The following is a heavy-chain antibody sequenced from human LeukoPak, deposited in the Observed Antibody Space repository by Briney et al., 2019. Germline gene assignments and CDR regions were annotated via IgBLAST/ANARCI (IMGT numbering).Heavy chain of an antibody. CDR2: IIPIFGTA. V-gene: IGHV1-69*13. CDR3: ARERGSGYDYFDY. D-gene: IGHD5-12*01. CDR1: GGTFSSYA. J-gene: IGHJ4*02. Sequence: SVKVSCKASGGTFSSYAISWVRQAPGQGLEWMGGIIPIFGTANYAQKFQGRVTITADESTSTAYMELSSLRSEDTAVYYCARERGSGYDYFDYWGQGTLVTVSS.